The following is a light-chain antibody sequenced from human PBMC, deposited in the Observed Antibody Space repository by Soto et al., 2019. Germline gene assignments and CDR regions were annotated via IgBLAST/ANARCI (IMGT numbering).Light chain of an antibody. V-gene: IGLV1-40*01. Sequence: QSVLTQPPSVSGAPGQRVTISCTGSSSNIGAGYDVHWYQQLPGTAPKLLIYGNSNRPSGVPDRFSGSKSGTSASLAITGLQAEDEADYYCQSYDSSLRGSNVFGTGTTVNVL. CDR2: GNS. CDR3: QSYDSSLRGSNV. J-gene: IGLJ1*01. CDR1: SSNIGAGYD.